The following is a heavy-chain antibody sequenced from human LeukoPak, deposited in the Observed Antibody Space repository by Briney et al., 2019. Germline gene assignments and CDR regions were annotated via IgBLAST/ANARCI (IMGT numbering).Heavy chain of an antibody. CDR3: ARGDGGIAAAGTGFDP. J-gene: IGHJ5*02. V-gene: IGHV4-30-2*01. Sequence: SETLSLTCTVSGGSISSGGYSWSWIRQPPGKGLEWIGYIYHSGSTYYNPSLKSRVTISVDRSKNQFSLKLSSVTAADTAVYYCARGDGGIAAAGTGFDPWGQGTLVTVSS. D-gene: IGHD6-13*01. CDR1: GGSISSGGYS. CDR2: IYHSGST.